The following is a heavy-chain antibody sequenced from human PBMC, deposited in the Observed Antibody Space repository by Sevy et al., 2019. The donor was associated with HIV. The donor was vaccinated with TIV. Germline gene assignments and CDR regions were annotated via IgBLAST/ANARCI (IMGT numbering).Heavy chain of an antibody. CDR3: AGARFDSSGSFDAFDI. D-gene: IGHD3-22*01. CDR2: IYGTGGVT. CDR1: GFTFANYA. J-gene: IGHJ3*02. Sequence: GGSLRLSCKPSGFTFANYAMNWVRQAPGKGLEWVSTIYGTGGVTYYADSVKGRFTISRDNSKNTLYLQMNSLRTEDTVIYYCAGARFDSSGSFDAFDIWGQGTMVTVSS. V-gene: IGHV3-23*01.